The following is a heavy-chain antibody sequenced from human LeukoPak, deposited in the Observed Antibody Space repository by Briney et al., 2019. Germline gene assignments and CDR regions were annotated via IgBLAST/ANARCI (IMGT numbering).Heavy chain of an antibody. CDR2: IIPIFGTA. Sequence: SVKVSCKASGGTFSSYAISWVRQAPGQGLEWMGGIIPIFGTANYAQKFQGRVTITADESTSTAYMEPRSLRSDDTAVYYCARDSGSSWYLDAFDIWGQGTMVTVSS. CDR1: GGTFSSYA. J-gene: IGHJ3*02. CDR3: ARDSGSSWYLDAFDI. D-gene: IGHD6-13*01. V-gene: IGHV1-69*13.